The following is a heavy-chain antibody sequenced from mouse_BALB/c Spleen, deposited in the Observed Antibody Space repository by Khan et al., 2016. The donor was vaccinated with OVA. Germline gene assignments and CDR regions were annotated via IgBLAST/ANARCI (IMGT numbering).Heavy chain of an antibody. J-gene: IGHJ2*01. CDR3: ARGDGYYVYFDY. D-gene: IGHD2-3*01. V-gene: IGHV1-77*01. CDR1: GYTFTYYV. Sequence: QVQLKQSGPELVKPGASVKMSCKASGYTFTYYVITWVKQRTGQGLEWIGEIYPGSDNAYCNERFKGKATLTADKSSNTTHMQLSSLTSEDSAVYFCARGDGYYVYFDYWGQGTTLTVSS. CDR2: IYPGSDNA.